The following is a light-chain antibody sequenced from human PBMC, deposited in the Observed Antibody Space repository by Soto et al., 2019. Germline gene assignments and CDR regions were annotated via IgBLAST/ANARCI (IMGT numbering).Light chain of an antibody. CDR3: QKYDSVPWS. Sequence: DIQMTQSPSALSASVGDRVTITCRASQSISSWLAWYQQKPGKAPKLLIYDASTLQSGVPSRFSGSGSGTEFTLTISNLQPDDFATYFCQKYDSVPWSFGQGTRVEI. CDR1: QSISSW. J-gene: IGKJ1*01. CDR2: DAS. V-gene: IGKV1-5*01.